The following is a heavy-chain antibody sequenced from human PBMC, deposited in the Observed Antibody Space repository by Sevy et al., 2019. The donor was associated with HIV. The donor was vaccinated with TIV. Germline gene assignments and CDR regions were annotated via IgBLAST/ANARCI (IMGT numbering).Heavy chain of an antibody. V-gene: IGHV5-51*01. D-gene: IGHD3-22*01. CDR2: IYPDDSDT. CDR1: GYSFTSHW. Sequence: GESLKISCQGSGYSFTSHWIAWVRQMPGKGLEWMGIIYPDDSDTRYSPSFQGQVTFSADKSTFTAYLQWSSLKASDTAIYYCATSRSGYFVGSGYYIYWGQGTQVTVSS. CDR3: ATSRSGYFVGSGYYIY. J-gene: IGHJ4*01.